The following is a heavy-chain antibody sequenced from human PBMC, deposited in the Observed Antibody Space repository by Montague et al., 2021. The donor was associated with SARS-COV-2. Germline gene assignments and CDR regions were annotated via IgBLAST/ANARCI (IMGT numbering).Heavy chain of an antibody. D-gene: IGHD2-21*02. CDR2: ICHNRST. J-gene: IGHJ6*02. CDR1: GCTKSTYF. V-gene: IGHV4-59*01. Sequence: SETLSLTCTVSGCTKSTYFLSLTRQSPGKCLQWIGYICHNRSTYCNTSLKSRVTLSIDTSRNQFSLKLTSVTAADTVVYYCARGGGDSADYYYYAMDVWGQGPTATVSS. CDR3: ARGGGDSADYYYYAMDV.